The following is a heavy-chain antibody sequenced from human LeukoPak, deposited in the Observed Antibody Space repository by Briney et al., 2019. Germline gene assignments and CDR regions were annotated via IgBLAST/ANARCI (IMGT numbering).Heavy chain of an antibody. Sequence: GASVKVSCKASGYTFTSYYMHWVRQAPGQGLEWMGIINPSGGSTSYAQKSQGRVTMTRDTSTSTVYMELSSLRSEDTAVYYCARGSNSGYDYNYYYGMDVWGQGTTVTVSS. D-gene: IGHD5-12*01. CDR3: ARGSNSGYDYNYYYGMDV. V-gene: IGHV1-46*01. CDR1: GYTFTSYY. CDR2: INPSGGST. J-gene: IGHJ6*02.